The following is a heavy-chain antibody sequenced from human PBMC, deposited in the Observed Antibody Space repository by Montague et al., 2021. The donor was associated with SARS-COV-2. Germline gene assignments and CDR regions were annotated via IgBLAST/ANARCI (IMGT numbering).Heavy chain of an antibody. J-gene: IGHJ4*02. CDR1: GDSISSSSYY. CDR3: VRDGYTHVDY. D-gene: IGHD5-24*01. CDR2: NHYSGIT. V-gene: IGHV4-39*02. Sequence: SETLSLTCTVSGDSISSSSYYWGWIRQPPGKGLEWIGNNHYSGITYYNPSLKNRVTMSVDTSRNQFSLKLSSVTAADTAVYYCVRDGYTHVDYWGQGTLVTVSS.